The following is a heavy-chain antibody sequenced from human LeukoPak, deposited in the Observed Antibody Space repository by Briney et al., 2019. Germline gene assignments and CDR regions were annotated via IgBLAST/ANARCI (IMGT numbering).Heavy chain of an antibody. V-gene: IGHV3-7*01. J-gene: IGHJ4*02. D-gene: IGHD4-11*01. CDR1: GFTFSTHW. CDR3: AKGGHYNFDY. Sequence: HPGGSLRLSCAASGFTFSTHWMKWVRQAPGKGLEWVASIKEDGSDKYYVDSVKGRFSISRDNAKNSLYLQMNSLRTEDTAVYYCAKGGHYNFDYWGQGTLVTVSS. CDR2: IKEDGSDK.